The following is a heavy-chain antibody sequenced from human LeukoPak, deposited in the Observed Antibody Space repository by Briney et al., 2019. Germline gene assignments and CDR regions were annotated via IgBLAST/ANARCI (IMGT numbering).Heavy chain of an antibody. CDR3: ARDSPYYDFWSAKPGSMDV. D-gene: IGHD3-3*01. J-gene: IGHJ6*02. Sequence: ASVKVSRKAPGYTFTGYYMHWVRQAPGQGLEWMGWINPNSGGTNYAQKFQGRVTMTRDTSISTAYMELSRLRSDDTAVYYCARDSPYYDFWSAKPGSMDVWGQGTTVTVSS. CDR1: GYTFTGYY. CDR2: INPNSGGT. V-gene: IGHV1-2*02.